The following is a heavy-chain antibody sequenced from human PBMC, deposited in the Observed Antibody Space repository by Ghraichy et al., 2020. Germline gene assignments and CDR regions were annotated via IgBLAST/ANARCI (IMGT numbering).Heavy chain of an antibody. J-gene: IGHJ4*02. CDR2: IKQDGSEK. CDR3: ASAGFHAAHEPYYDILTGYTPYYFDY. D-gene: IGHD3-9*01. V-gene: IGHV3-7*03. Sequence: GGSLRLSCAASGFTFSSYWMSWVRQAPGKGLEWVANIKQDGSEKYYVDSVKGRFTISRDNAKNSLYLQMNSLRAEDTAVYYCASAGFHAAHEPYYDILTGYTPYYFDYWGQGTLVTVSS. CDR1: GFTFSSYW.